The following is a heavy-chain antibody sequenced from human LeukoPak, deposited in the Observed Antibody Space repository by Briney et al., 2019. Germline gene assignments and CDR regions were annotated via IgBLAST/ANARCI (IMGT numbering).Heavy chain of an antibody. CDR3: ARHYFRDYTFDY. CDR2: IYYSGST. D-gene: IGHD3-16*01. J-gene: IGHJ4*02. V-gene: IGHV4-59*08. CDR1: GASISNYY. Sequence: PSETLSLTCSVSGASISNYYWSWIRQTPGKGLEWIWFIYYSGSTDYNPSLKSRVTMSVDTSKNQFSLKLSSVTAADTAVYYCARHYFRDYTFDYWGQGTLVTVSS.